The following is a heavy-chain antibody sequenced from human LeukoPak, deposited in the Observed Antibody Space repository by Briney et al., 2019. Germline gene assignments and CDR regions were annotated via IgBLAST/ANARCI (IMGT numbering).Heavy chain of an antibody. Sequence: GATVKISCKASGYTFTDYYMHWVQQAPGQGLEWMGRIIPILGIANYAQKFQGRVTITADKSTSTAYMELSSLRSEDTAVYYCARGRSAARYSSSWYGMDVWGQGTTVTVSS. D-gene: IGHD6-13*01. CDR3: ARGRSAARYSSSWYGMDV. V-gene: IGHV1-69*04. J-gene: IGHJ6*02. CDR2: IIPILGIA. CDR1: GYTFTDYY.